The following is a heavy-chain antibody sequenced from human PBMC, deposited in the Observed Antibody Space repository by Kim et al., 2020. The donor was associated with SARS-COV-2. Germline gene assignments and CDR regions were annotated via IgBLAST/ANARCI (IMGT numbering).Heavy chain of an antibody. J-gene: IGHJ3*02. CDR3: ARVKGGIYRNAFDI. Sequence: ANTVKGRFTISRDNSKSTLYLQMNSLRAEDTAVYYCARVKGGIYRNAFDIWGQGTMVTVSS. V-gene: IGHV3-30*01. D-gene: IGHD1-26*01.